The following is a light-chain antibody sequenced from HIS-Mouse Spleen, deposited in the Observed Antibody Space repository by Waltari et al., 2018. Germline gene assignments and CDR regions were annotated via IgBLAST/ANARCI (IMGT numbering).Light chain of an antibody. CDR2: RNN. Sequence: QSVLTQPPSASGTPGQRVTISCSGSSSNIGSNYVYWYQQLPGTAPKLRLYRNNQRPAGVPDRFPGSKSGTSASRAISGLRSEDEADYYCAAWDDSLSGPSWVFGGGTKLTVL. CDR1: SSNIGSNY. CDR3: AAWDDSLSGPSWV. V-gene: IGLV1-47*01. J-gene: IGLJ3*02.